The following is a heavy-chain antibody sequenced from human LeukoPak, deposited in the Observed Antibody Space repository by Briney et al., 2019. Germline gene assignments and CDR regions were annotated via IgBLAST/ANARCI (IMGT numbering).Heavy chain of an antibody. V-gene: IGHV3-23*01. J-gene: IGHJ4*02. CDR2: ISGSGGST. D-gene: IGHD3-10*01. CDR3: AKDYYVSGPRGYFDY. Sequence: GGSLRLSCAASGFTFSNYAMNWVRQAPGKGLEWVSTISGSGGSTYYADSVKGRFTISRDNSKNTLYLQMNSLRAEDTAVYYCAKDYYVSGPRGYFDYWGQGTLVTVSS. CDR1: GFTFSNYA.